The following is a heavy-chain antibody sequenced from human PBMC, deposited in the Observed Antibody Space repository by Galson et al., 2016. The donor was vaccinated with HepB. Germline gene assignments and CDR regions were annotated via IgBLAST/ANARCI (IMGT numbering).Heavy chain of an antibody. CDR2: INPNSGIA. D-gene: IGHD3-3*01. V-gene: IGHV1-2*06. J-gene: IGHJ3*01. CDR3: ARASLFWNNRESDAFDV. Sequence: SVKVSCKASGFTFSDFYIQWVRQPPGQGLQWMGRINPNSGIAVYAESFQGRVAMTADTSISTAYMELTWLKFDDTALYYCARASLFWNNRESDAFDVWGPGTMVTVSS. CDR1: GFTFSDFY.